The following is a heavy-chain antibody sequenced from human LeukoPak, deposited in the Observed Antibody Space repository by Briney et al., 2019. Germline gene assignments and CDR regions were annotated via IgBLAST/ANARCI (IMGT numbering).Heavy chain of an antibody. Sequence: SETLSLTCTVSGGSDSSGSYYWSWIRQPPGKGLEWIGYIYYSGSTNYNPSLKSRVTISVDTSKNQFSLKLSSVTAADTAVYYCARERAPTWLQFDNYSYGMDVWGQGTLVTVSS. J-gene: IGHJ6*01. CDR1: GGSDSSGSYY. CDR2: IYYSGST. CDR3: ARERAPTWLQFDNYSYGMDV. V-gene: IGHV4-61*01. D-gene: IGHD5-24*01.